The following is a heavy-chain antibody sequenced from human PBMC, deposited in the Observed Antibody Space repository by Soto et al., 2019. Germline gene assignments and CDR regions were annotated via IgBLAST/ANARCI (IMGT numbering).Heavy chain of an antibody. V-gene: IGHV4-59*01. D-gene: IGHD5-12*01. CDR2: NYHSGTT. CDR1: GVTISTYY. CDR3: VREAYIGYGHAIDH. J-gene: IGHJ4*02. Sequence: QVQLKESGPGLVNPSETLSLTCAVSGVTISTYYWSWIRQPPGKGLEWIGYNYHSGTTNYNPSLKSRVTISVDTSKNQFPLRLTSVTAADTAIYYCVREAYIGYGHAIDHWGQGILVTVSS.